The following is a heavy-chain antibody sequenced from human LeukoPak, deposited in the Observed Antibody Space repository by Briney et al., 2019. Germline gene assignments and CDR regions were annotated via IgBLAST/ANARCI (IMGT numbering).Heavy chain of an antibody. D-gene: IGHD6-19*01. CDR2: IQNDGSGQ. V-gene: IGHV3-7*01. CDR1: GFSFSSYW. Sequence: PGGSLRLSCAASGFSFSSYWMSWVRQAPGKGLEWVANIQNDGSGQQYVDSVKGRLTISRDNAKNSLYLQMNSLRAEDTAVYYCARIPRGSGWSFLDFWGQGTLVTVTS. J-gene: IGHJ4*02. CDR3: ARIPRGSGWSFLDF.